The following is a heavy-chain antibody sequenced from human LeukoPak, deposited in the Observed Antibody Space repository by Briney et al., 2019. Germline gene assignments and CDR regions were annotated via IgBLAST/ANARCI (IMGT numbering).Heavy chain of an antibody. D-gene: IGHD3-10*02. J-gene: IGHJ3*02. Sequence: GGSLRLSCAASGFTFSSYWMSWVRQAPGKGLEWVANINQDENEKYYVDSLKGRFAISRDNAKNSLYLQMHSLRAEDSGIYYCVKDVLFAVGDAVDIWGQGTMVAVS. V-gene: IGHV3-7*01. CDR1: GFTFSSYW. CDR3: VKDVLFAVGDAVDI. CDR2: INQDENEK.